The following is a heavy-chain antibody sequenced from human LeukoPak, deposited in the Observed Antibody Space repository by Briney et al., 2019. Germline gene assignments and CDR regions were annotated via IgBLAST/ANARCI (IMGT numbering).Heavy chain of an antibody. CDR3: AKDSRDYYYYMDV. D-gene: IGHD2-2*01. CDR2: IRYDGSNK. Sequence: GGSLRLSCAASGFTFTSYWMHWVRQAPGKGLEWVAFIRYDGSNKYHADSVKGRFTISRDNSKNTLLLQMNSLRAEDTAMYYCAKDSRDYYYYMDVWGKGTTVTISS. J-gene: IGHJ6*03. V-gene: IGHV3-30*02. CDR1: GFTFTSYW.